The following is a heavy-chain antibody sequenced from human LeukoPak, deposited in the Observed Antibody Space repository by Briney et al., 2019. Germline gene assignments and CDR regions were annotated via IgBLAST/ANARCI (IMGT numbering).Heavy chain of an antibody. Sequence: SETLSLTCTVSGAPISSYYWSWIRQPPGKGLEWIGYIYYNGSPNYNPSLKSRVTMSLDTSENQFSLKLTSVTAADTAVYYCARCRGYSSSWARTFDIWGQGTMVTVSS. CDR1: GAPISSYY. V-gene: IGHV4-59*01. CDR3: ARCRGYSSSWARTFDI. CDR2: IYYNGSP. J-gene: IGHJ3*02. D-gene: IGHD6-13*01.